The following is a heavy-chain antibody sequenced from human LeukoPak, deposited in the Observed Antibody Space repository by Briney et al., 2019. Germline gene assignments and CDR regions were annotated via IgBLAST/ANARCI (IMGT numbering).Heavy chain of an antibody. D-gene: IGHD3-9*01. Sequence: SVKVSCKASGDIFSRYGFSWVRQAPGQGLEWMGRVIPLLGTTNYAQKFQDRVTISADTSTTTAYTELRILRSEDTAVYFCARDGEDDILTGHFNFWGQGTLVTVSS. CDR3: ARDGEDDILTGHFNF. CDR2: VIPLLGTT. V-gene: IGHV1-69*04. J-gene: IGHJ4*02. CDR1: GDIFSRYG.